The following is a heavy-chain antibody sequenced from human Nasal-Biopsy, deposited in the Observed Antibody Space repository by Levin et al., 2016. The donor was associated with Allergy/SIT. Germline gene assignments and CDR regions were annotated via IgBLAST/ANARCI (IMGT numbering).Heavy chain of an antibody. D-gene: IGHD3-10*02. Sequence: SETLSLTCAVYGGSFSGYYWSWIRQPPGKGLEWIGEINHSGSTNYNPSLKSRVTISVDTSKNQFSLKLSSVTAADTAVYYCARCIRRFGELRHYYYYYGMDVWGQGTTVTVSS. V-gene: IGHV4-34*01. CDR2: INHSGST. CDR3: ARCIRRFGELRHYYYYYGMDV. J-gene: IGHJ6*02. CDR1: GGSFSGYY.